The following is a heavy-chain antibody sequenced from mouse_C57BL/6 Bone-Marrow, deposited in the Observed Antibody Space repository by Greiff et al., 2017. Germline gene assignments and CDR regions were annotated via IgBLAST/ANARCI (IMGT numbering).Heavy chain of an antibody. CDR2: IDPSDSYT. D-gene: IGHD2-3*01. J-gene: IGHJ3*01. V-gene: IGHV1-50*01. Sequence: QVQLQQPGAELVKPGASVKLSCKASGYTFTSYWMQWVKQRPGQGLEWIGEIDPSDSYTNYNQKFKGKATLTADTSSSTAYMQLSSLTSEDSAVYYCARGYDGYPFAYWGQGTLVTVSA. CDR3: ARGYDGYPFAY. CDR1: GYTFTSYW.